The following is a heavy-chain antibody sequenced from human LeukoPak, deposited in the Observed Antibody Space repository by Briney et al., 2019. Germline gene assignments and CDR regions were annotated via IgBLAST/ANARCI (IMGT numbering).Heavy chain of an antibody. Sequence: GGSLRLSCAASGFTFSSYWMSWVRQAPGKGLEWVANIKQDGSEKYYVDSVKGRFTISRDNAKNSLYLQMNSLRAEDTAVYYCAREEGYDYVWGSYRCCWFDPWGQGTLVTVSS. CDR3: AREEGYDYVWGSYRCCWFDP. CDR2: IKQDGSEK. V-gene: IGHV3-7*01. J-gene: IGHJ5*02. CDR1: GFTFSSYW. D-gene: IGHD3-16*02.